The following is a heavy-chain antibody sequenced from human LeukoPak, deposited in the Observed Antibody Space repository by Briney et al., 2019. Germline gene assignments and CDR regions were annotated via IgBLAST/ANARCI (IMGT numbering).Heavy chain of an antibody. Sequence: SETLSLTCAVYGGSFSGYYWSWIRQPPGKGREWIGEINHSGSANYNPSLKSRGTISVDRSKNQFSLKLRSVTAADTAVYYCARGPAKDRRWEYWGQGTLVTVSS. CDR3: ARGPAKDRRWEY. CDR1: GGSFSGYY. D-gene: IGHD1-26*01. CDR2: INHSGSA. J-gene: IGHJ4*02. V-gene: IGHV4-34*01.